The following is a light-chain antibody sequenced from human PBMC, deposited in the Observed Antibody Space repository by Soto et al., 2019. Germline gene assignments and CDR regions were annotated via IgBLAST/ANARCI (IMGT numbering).Light chain of an antibody. CDR3: QQRHMWPIT. CDR1: QSFRGL. J-gene: IGKJ5*01. V-gene: IGKV3-11*01. Sequence: VLTQSPVTLSLSPGERATLSCRASQSFRGLLAWYQQKPGQAPRLLIYDAYNRATGIPPRFSGSGSGTDFTLTISSLAPEDSAGYYCQQRHMWPITFGQGTRLEMK. CDR2: DAY.